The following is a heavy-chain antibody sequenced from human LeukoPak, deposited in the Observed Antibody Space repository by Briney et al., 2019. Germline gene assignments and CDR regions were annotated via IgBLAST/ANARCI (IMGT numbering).Heavy chain of an antibody. CDR1: GGSISSGGYS. V-gene: IGHV4-30-2*01. D-gene: IGHD6-13*01. Sequence: SETLSLTCAVSGGSISSGGYSWSWIRQPPGKGLEWIGYIYHSGSTYYNPSLKSRVTITVDRSKNQFSLKLSSVTAEDTAVYYCGKVAAAGPLYFQHWGQGTLVTVSS. CDR2: IYHSGST. CDR3: GKVAAAGPLYFQH. J-gene: IGHJ1*01.